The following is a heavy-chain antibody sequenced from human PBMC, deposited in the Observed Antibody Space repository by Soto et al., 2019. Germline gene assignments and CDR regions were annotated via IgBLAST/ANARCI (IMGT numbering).Heavy chain of an antibody. CDR1: GGSISSGGYS. CDR2: IYHSGST. Sequence: SETLFLTCAVSGGSISSGGYSWSWIRQPPWKGLEWIGYIYHSGSTYYNPSLKSRITVTPDTSKNQFSLHLNSVTPEETAVYYCAREFPYYESSDSYFDYWGQGALVTVSS. D-gene: IGHD3-16*01. J-gene: IGHJ4*02. CDR3: AREFPYYESSDSYFDY. V-gene: IGHV4-30-2*05.